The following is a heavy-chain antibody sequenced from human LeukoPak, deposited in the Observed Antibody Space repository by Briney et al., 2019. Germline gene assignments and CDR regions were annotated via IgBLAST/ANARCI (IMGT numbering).Heavy chain of an antibody. CDR3: ARARGQWGTYYPPRAFDI. D-gene: IGHD3-10*01. Sequence: SETLSLTCTVSGYSISSGYYWGWIRQPPGKGLEWIGSIYHSGSTFYDPSLNSRVTMSVDMSKNRFSLRLRSVTAADTAMYYCARARGQWGTYYPPRAFDIWGQGTMVTVSS. CDR1: GYSISSGYY. J-gene: IGHJ3*02. CDR2: IYHSGST. V-gene: IGHV4-38-2*02.